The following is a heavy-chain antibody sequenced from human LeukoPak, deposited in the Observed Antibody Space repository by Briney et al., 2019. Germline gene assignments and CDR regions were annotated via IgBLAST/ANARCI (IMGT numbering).Heavy chain of an antibody. CDR2: IYPGDSET. D-gene: IGHD1-20*01. CDR3: ARALPGINNWNEFDY. CDR1: GYSFISYW. Sequence: GESLKISCKASGYSFISYWIGWVRQMPGKGLEGMGIIYPGDSETRYSSSFQGQISISVDKSISTAYLQWSSLKASDTAMYYCARALPGINNWNEFDYWGQGTRVTVSS. J-gene: IGHJ4*02. V-gene: IGHV5-51*01.